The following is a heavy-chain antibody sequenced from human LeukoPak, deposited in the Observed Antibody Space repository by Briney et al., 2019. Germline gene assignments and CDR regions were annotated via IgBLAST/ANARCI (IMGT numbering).Heavy chain of an antibody. CDR1: GGSFSGYY. Sequence: SETLSLTCAVYGGSFSGYYWSWIRQPPGKGLEWIGEINHSGSTNYNPSLKSRVTISVDTSKNQFSLKLSSVTAADTAVYYCASQLCRQGRSCYYGMDVWGQGTTVTVSS. J-gene: IGHJ6*02. D-gene: IGHD2-2*01. CDR2: INHSGST. V-gene: IGHV4-34*01. CDR3: ASQLCRQGRSCYYGMDV.